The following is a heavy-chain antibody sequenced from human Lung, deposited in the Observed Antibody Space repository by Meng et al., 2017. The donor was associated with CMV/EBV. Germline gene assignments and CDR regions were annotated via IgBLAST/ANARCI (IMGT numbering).Heavy chain of an antibody. V-gene: IGHV4-4*02. J-gene: IGHJ4*02. CDR2: IYHSGGT. D-gene: IGHD6-19*01. CDR1: GGSLSSSNW. Sequence: VLLQESGPGTVKPSGTLSLACSGSGGSLSSSNWWSWVRQPPGKGLEWMGEIYHSGGTNYNPSLKSRVTISVDKSKNQFSLKLSSVTAADTAVYYCASFPPPGKQWLVTDYWGQGTLVTVSS. CDR3: ASFPPPGKQWLVTDY.